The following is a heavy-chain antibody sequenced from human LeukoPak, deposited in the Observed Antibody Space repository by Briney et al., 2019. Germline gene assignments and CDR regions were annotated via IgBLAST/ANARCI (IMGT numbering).Heavy chain of an antibody. CDR2: ISGSGGST. J-gene: IGHJ4*02. CDR1: GFSFSTYS. V-gene: IGHV3-23*01. Sequence: GGSLRLSCAASGFSFSTYSFSWVRQAPGKGLEWVSGISGSGGSTYYADSVKGRFTISRDNSKNTLYLQMNSLRAEDTAVYYCAKVGPGLEGFDYWGQGTLVTVSS. CDR3: AKVGPGLEGFDY.